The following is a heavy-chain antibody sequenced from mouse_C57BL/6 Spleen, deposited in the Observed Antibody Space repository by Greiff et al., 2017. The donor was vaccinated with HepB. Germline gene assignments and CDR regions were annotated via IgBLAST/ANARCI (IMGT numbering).Heavy chain of an antibody. D-gene: IGHD2-3*01. J-gene: IGHJ2*01. CDR1: GYTFTSYG. CDR2: IYPRSGNT. Sequence: VQLQQSGAELARPGASVKLSCKASGYTFTSYGTSWVKQRTGQGLEWIGEIYPRSGNTYYNEKLKGKATLTAGKSTSTAYMELRSLTSDDSAVYFCSRDDGYPYWGQGTTLTVSS. CDR3: SRDDGYPY. V-gene: IGHV1-81*01.